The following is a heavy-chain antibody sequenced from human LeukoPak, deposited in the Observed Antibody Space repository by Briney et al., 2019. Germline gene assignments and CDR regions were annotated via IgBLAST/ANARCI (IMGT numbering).Heavy chain of an antibody. CDR3: ARAPRWVPTFDY. V-gene: IGHV4-4*02. CDR1: GGSISSSNW. Sequence: SETPSLTCAVSGGSISSSNWWSWVRQPPGKGLEWIGEIYHSGSTNYNPSLKSRVTISVDKSKNQFSLKLSSVTAADTAVYYCARAPRWVPTFDYWGQGTLVTVSS. J-gene: IGHJ4*02. CDR2: IYHSGST. D-gene: IGHD3-10*01.